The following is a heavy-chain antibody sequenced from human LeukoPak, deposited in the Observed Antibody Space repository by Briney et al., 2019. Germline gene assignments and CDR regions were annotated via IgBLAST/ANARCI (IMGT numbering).Heavy chain of an antibody. CDR1: VYTSIELS. Sequence: ASVKVSCKLSVYTSIELSMHWVRQAPGKGLEWRGGFVPEDADTVYAQKFQGRVTITERTSPDTAYMELSGLTSEDTAVYYCAPHAIFGVVTYAFHIWGRGTLVTVSS. V-gene: IGHV1-24*01. D-gene: IGHD3-3*01. CDR2: FVPEDADT. CDR3: APHAIFGVVTYAFHI. J-gene: IGHJ3*02.